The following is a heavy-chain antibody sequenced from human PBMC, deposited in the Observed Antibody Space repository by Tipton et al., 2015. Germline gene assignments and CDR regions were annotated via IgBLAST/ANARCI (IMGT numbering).Heavy chain of an antibody. CDR2: VYHGGTV. J-gene: IGHJ4*02. CDR1: GASISSSHW. Sequence: TLSLTCAVSGASISSSHWWSWARQAPGKGLEWIGEVYHGGTVNYSPSLESRVSISVDQSKNQVSLKLTSVTAADTAVYYCARVPFDYFDYWGQGILVTVSS. V-gene: IGHV4-4*02. CDR3: ARVPFDYFDY.